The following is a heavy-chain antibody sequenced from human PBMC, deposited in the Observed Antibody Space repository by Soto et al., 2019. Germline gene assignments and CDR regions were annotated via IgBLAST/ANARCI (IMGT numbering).Heavy chain of an antibody. CDR1: GYTLTELS. CDR2: FDPEDGET. J-gene: IGHJ5*02. V-gene: IGHV1-24*01. CDR3: ATDRRIVGATTWGWGWFDP. D-gene: IGHD1-26*01. Sequence: QVQLVQSGAEVKKPGASVKVSCKVSGYTLTELSMHWVRQAPGKGLEWMGGFDPEDGETIYAQKFQGRVIMTEDTSTDTAYMELISLRSEDTAVYYCATDRRIVGATTWGWGWFDPWGQGTLVTVSS.